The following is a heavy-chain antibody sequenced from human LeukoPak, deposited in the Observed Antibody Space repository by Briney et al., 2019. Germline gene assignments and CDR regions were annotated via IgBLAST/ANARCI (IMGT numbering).Heavy chain of an antibody. CDR1: GGSISSGSYY. D-gene: IGHD3-3*01. CDR3: ARDKYYDFWSGSLYNWFDP. Sequence: PSQTLSLTCTVSGGSISSGSYYWSWIRQPAGKGLEWIGRIYTSGSTNYNPSLKSRVTISVDTSKNQFSLKLSSVTAADTAVYYCARDKYYDFWSGSLYNWFDPWGQGTLVTVSS. CDR2: IYTSGST. J-gene: IGHJ5*02. V-gene: IGHV4-61*02.